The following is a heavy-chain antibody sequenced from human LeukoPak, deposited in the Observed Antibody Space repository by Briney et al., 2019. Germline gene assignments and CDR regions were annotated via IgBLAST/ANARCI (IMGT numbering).Heavy chain of an antibody. Sequence: GGSLRLSCSASGFSFSSYTMTWVRQAPGKGPEWVSIISGGGDTTFYTDSVKGRFTISRDNSKNTLYLQMNSLRAEDTAVYYCASYYDSSGYYLKQFDYWGQGTLVTVSS. CDR3: ASYYDSSGYYLKQFDY. CDR2: ISGGGDTT. V-gene: IGHV3-23*01. J-gene: IGHJ4*02. D-gene: IGHD3-22*01. CDR1: GFSFSSYT.